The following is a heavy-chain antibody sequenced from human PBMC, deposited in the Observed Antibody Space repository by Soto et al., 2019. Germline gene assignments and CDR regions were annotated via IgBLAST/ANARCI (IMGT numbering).Heavy chain of an antibody. Sequence: SVLQPHRRTVVCGSIGSSSYRRSMNRQHPGKGLEWIGSIYYSGSTYYNPSLKSRVTISVDTSKNQFSLKLSSVTAADTAVYYCARSRYYYYYVMDVWGQGTTVTVSS. CDR3: ARSRYYYYYVMDV. J-gene: IGHJ6*02. V-gene: IGHV4-39*01. CDR2: IYYSGST. CDR1: CGSIGSSSYR.